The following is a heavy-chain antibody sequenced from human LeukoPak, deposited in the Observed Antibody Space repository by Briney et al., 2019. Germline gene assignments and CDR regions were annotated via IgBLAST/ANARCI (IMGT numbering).Heavy chain of an antibody. CDR1: GGSFSSYY. J-gene: IGHJ4*02. Sequence: SETLSLTCAVYGGSFSSYYWDWIRQPPGKGLERIGSVYQSGSTYYNSSLKSRVTISGDTSKNQFSLKLSSVTAADTAVYFCATGGGLAVSHVWGQGTLVTVSS. V-gene: IGHV4-39*01. D-gene: IGHD5/OR15-5a*01. CDR3: ATGGGLAVSHV. CDR2: VYQSGST.